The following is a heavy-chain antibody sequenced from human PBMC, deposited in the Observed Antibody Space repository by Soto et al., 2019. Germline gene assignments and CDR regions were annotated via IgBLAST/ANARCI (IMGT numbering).Heavy chain of an antibody. D-gene: IGHD2-2*01. CDR1: GDYIHVGGYY. V-gene: IGHV4-30-4*01. CDR2: IYYTGKT. J-gene: IGHJ5*02. CDR3: GRDLTSNANCIDP. Sequence: QVQLQESGPGLVKPSQTLSLTCSVSGDYIHVGGYYWTWIRQRPGKGLEWMGYIYYTGKTYYNPSLESRLTMSVDRSKNLFSLRLTSVTAADTAVYFCGRDLTSNANCIDPWGQGTLVTVSS.